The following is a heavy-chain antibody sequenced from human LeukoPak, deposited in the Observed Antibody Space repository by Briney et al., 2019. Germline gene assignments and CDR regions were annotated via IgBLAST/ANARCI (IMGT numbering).Heavy chain of an antibody. J-gene: IGHJ4*02. CDR2: VSYDGNTK. CDR1: GYTFRSYA. Sequence: GGSLRLSCAATGYTFRSYAMHWVRQAPGKGLEWVAVVSYDGNTKYYADSVKGRITISRDNSKNTLYLQMNSLRAEDTAGYYCAKEFASGYQDYWGQGNLVTVSS. V-gene: IGHV3-30*18. CDR3: AKEFASGYQDY. D-gene: IGHD3-3*01.